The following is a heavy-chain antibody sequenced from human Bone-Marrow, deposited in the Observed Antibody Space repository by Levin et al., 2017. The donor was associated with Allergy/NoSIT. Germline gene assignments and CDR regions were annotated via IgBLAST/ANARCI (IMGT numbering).Heavy chain of an antibody. J-gene: IGHJ6*02. CDR2: IHYSGTT. CDR1: GGSIRSSSHY. D-gene: IGHD6-13*01. Sequence: SQTLSLTCTVSGGSIRSSSHYWGWIRQPPGKGLEWIGNIHYSGTTYYNLSLKGRVTMSLDTSKNQFSLKLDSATAADTAVYFCARLPSSSYLGLTLSYYAMDVWGQGTTVTVSS. V-gene: IGHV4-39*01. CDR3: ARLPSSSYLGLTLSYYAMDV.